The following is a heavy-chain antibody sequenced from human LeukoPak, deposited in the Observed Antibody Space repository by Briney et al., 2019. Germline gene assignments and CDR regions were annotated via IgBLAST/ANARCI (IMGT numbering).Heavy chain of an antibody. D-gene: IGHD2/OR15-2a*01. CDR2: IWYDGSNK. CDR1: GFTFSSYG. V-gene: IGHV3-33*01. Sequence: GRSLRLSCAASGFTFSSYGMHWVRQAPGKGLEWVALIWYDGSNKYHTDSVKGRLTISRDNSKNTLYLQMNSLRAEDTAIYYCAREGPRGNSQFDYWGQGTLVTVSS. CDR3: AREGPRGNSQFDY. J-gene: IGHJ4*02.